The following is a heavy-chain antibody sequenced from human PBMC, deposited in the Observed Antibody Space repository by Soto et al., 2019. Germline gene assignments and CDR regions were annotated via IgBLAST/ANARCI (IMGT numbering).Heavy chain of an antibody. CDR2: ISTSGSAT. CDR1: RFTFSDYS. Sequence: QVRLVESGGGLVKPGGSLRLSCAASRFTFSDYSMSWVRQAPGRGPEWVSYISTSGSATFYADSLKGRFTVSRDDTMSSLYLQMNSLRVEDAAIYYCVREGPRKGTYVFDYWGQGTLVTVSS. CDR3: VREGPRKGTYVFDY. J-gene: IGHJ4*02. D-gene: IGHD3-10*01. V-gene: IGHV3-11*01.